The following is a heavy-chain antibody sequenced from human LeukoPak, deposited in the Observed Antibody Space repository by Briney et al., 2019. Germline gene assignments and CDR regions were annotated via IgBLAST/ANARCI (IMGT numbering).Heavy chain of an antibody. CDR1: GYTSTYYH. D-gene: IGHD3-9*01. Sequence: ASVKVSCKASGYTSTYYHIHWVRQAPGQGLEWMGIINPRGGSTNYAQKFQGRVTITRDTSTSTVYMELSSLRSDDTAVYYCASSASPYDILTGYYDLYGMDVWGQGTTVTVSS. CDR3: ASSASPYDILTGYYDLYGMDV. J-gene: IGHJ6*02. V-gene: IGHV1-46*01. CDR2: INPRGGST.